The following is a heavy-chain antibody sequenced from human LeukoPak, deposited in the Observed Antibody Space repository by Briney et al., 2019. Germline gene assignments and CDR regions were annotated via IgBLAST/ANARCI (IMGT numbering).Heavy chain of an antibody. D-gene: IGHD3-3*01. Sequence: PGGSLRLSCAASGFTFRRFWMSWVRQAPGKGLEWVASINQDESVKHSVDSVRGRFTISRDNARNTLYLQLNSLRAEDTAIYYCAKEHDLWHEEGNWFDPWGQGTLVTVSS. CDR2: INQDESVK. CDR3: AKEHDLWHEEGNWFDP. CDR1: GFTFRRFW. V-gene: IGHV3-7*03. J-gene: IGHJ5*02.